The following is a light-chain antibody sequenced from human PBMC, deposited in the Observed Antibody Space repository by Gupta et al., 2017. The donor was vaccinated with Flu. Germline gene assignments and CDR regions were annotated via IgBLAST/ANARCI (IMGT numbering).Light chain of an antibody. CDR3: QQYNRPPPWT. V-gene: IGKV3-20*01. Sequence: EILLTQSPGTLSSSPGERPTLSCSASQRIDSLSWYQQQPGQAPRLLIYRISTRAPGISDRFSGRGSGTDFTLTISRLEPEDFAVYYCQQYNRPPPWTFGQGTKVEIK. CDR2: RIS. CDR1: QRIDS. J-gene: IGKJ1*01.